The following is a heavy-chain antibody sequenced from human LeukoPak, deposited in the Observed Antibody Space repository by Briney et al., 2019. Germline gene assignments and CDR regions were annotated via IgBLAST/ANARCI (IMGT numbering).Heavy chain of an antibody. J-gene: IGHJ1*01. D-gene: IGHD4-11*01. CDR2: IYYTGST. CDR3: VRHSTVTTGYFQN. V-gene: IGHV4-39*01. Sequence: PSETLSLTCTVSGGSIDSSGYYWGWIRQPPGKALEWIGSIYYTGSTYYNPSLKSRVTISVDTSKNQFSLKLSSVTAADTAVYYCVRHSTVTTGYFQNWGQGTLVTVSS. CDR1: GGSIDSSGYY.